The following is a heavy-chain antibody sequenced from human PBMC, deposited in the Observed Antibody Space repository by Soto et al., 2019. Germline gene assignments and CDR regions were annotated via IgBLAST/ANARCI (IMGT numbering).Heavy chain of an antibody. CDR2: TYNSGRT. CDR3: ARRYGYSFDY. CDR1: GGSISSYY. V-gene: IGHV4-59*08. Sequence: SETLSLTCTVSGGSISSYYWSWIRQPPGKGLEWIGYTYNSGRTNYNPSLKSRVTISVDTSKNQFSLKLSSVTAADTAVYYCARRYGYSFDYWGQGTLVTVSS. J-gene: IGHJ4*02. D-gene: IGHD1-1*01.